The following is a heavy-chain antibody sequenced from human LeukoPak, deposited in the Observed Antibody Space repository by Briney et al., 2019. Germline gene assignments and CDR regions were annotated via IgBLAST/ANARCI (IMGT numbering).Heavy chain of an antibody. D-gene: IGHD6-13*01. CDR1: GFTFSSYA. V-gene: IGHV3-23*01. Sequence: GGSLRLSCAASGFTFSSYAMSWVRQAPGKGLEWVSAISGSGGSTYYADSVKGRFTISRDNSKNTLSLQMNSLRAEDTAVFYCAKERDSRGYFDYWGQGTLVTVSS. J-gene: IGHJ4*02. CDR2: ISGSGGST. CDR3: AKERDSRGYFDY.